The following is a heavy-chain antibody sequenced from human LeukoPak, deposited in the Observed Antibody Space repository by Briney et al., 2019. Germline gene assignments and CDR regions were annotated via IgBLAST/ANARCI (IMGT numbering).Heavy chain of an antibody. CDR1: GGSFSSGSYY. CDR2: IYYSGST. Sequence: AETLSLTCTVSGGSFSSGSYYWSWIRQPPGKGLEWIGYIYYSGSTNYNPSLKSRVTISVDTSKNQFSLKLSSVTAADTAVYYCSRSSGYYLYYYYYGMDVWGQGTTVTVSS. J-gene: IGHJ6*02. V-gene: IGHV4-61*01. D-gene: IGHD3-22*01. CDR3: SRSSGYYLYYYYYGMDV.